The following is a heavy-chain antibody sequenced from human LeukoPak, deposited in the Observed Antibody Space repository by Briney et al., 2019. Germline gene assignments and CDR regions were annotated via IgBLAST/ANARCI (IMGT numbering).Heavy chain of an antibody. D-gene: IGHD2-15*01. CDR3: ARDRLGYDDIVVVVAAALDY. Sequence: EASVKVSCKASGYTFTSYGISWVRQAPGQGLEWMGWISAYNGNTNYAQKLQGRVTMTTDTSTSTAYMELRSLRSDDTAVYYCARDRLGYDDIVVVVAAALDYWGQGTLVTVSS. CDR1: GYTFTSYG. CDR2: ISAYNGNT. J-gene: IGHJ4*02. V-gene: IGHV1-18*01.